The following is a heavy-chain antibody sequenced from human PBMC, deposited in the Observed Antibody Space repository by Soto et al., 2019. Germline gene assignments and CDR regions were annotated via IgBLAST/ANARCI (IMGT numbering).Heavy chain of an antibody. CDR2: ISYDGSNK. Sequence: LXLSCAASGFTFSSYSMHWVRQAPGKGLEWVAVISYDGSNKYYADSVKGRFTISRDNSKNTLYLQMNSLRAEDTAVYYCARDRNSRYFDWSLHYWGQGTLVTVSS. CDR3: ARDRNSRYFDWSLHY. D-gene: IGHD3-9*01. J-gene: IGHJ4*02. V-gene: IGHV3-30-3*01. CDR1: GFTFSSYS.